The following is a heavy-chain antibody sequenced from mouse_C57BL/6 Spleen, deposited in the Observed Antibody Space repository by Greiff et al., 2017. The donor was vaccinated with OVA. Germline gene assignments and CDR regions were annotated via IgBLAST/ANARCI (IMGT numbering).Heavy chain of an antibody. V-gene: IGHV1-64*01. D-gene: IGHD1-1*01. CDR1: GYTFTSYW. CDR2: IHPNSGST. CDR3: ASYYYGSSLAY. J-gene: IGHJ3*01. Sequence: QVQLQQPGAELVKPGASVKLSCKASGYTFTSYWMHWVKQRPGQGLEWIGMIHPNSGSTNYNEKFKSKATLTVDKSSSTAYMQLSSLTCEDAAVYYCASYYYGSSLAYWGQGTLVTVSA.